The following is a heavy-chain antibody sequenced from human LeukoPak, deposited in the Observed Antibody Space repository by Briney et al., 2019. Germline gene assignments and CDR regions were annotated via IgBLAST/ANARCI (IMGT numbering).Heavy chain of an antibody. V-gene: IGHV4-39*07. CDR3: ARSDGHN. CDR2: IYYGGST. Sequence: SETLSLTCTVSGGSISSSGYYWGWIRQPPGEGLEWIGSIYYGGSTYYNPSLKSRVTISVDTSKNQFSLKLSSVTAADTAVYYCARSDGHNWGQGTLVTVSS. J-gene: IGHJ1*01. CDR1: GGSISSSGYY. D-gene: IGHD5-24*01.